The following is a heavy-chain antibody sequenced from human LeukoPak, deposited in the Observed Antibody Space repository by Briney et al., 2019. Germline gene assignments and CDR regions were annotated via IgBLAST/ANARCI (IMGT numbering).Heavy chain of an antibody. CDR1: TFAFSSYA. Sequence: GGSLRLSCAASTFAFSSYAMTWVRQAPGKGLEWVSSITGSGAGTSYADSVKGRFTVSRDNSKDTLYLQMSSLRAEDTAVYYCAKETTVAGFYPYFDYWGQGTLVTVSS. D-gene: IGHD6-19*01. V-gene: IGHV3-23*01. J-gene: IGHJ4*02. CDR2: ITGSGAGT. CDR3: AKETTVAGFYPYFDY.